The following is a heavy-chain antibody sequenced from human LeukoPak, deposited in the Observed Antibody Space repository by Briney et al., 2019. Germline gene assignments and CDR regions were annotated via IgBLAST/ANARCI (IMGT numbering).Heavy chain of an antibody. CDR1: GFTFGNYA. V-gene: IGHV3-23*01. CDR2: IGDTGRST. J-gene: IGHJ4*02. D-gene: IGHD6-19*01. Sequence: GGSLRLSCAASGFTFGNYAMSWVRQAPGKGLEWVSAIGDTGRSTYYADSVKGRFTISRDNSRNSLYLQMNSLRAEDTAVYYCAREAVAGTYYFDYWGQGTLVTVSS. CDR3: AREAVAGTYYFDY.